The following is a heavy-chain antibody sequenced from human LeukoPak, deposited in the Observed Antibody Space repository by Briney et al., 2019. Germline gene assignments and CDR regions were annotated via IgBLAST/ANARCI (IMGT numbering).Heavy chain of an antibody. CDR1: GGSFSGYY. J-gene: IGHJ6*03. D-gene: IGHD2-2*01. Sequence: PSQTLSLTCAVYGGSFSGYYWSWIRQPPGKGLEWIGEINHSGSTNYNPSLKSRVTISVDTSKNQFSLKLSSVTAADTAVYYCARGAIVVVPAAKGHYYYMDVWGKGTTVTVSS. CDR2: INHSGST. CDR3: ARGAIVVVPAAKGHYYYMDV. V-gene: IGHV4-34*01.